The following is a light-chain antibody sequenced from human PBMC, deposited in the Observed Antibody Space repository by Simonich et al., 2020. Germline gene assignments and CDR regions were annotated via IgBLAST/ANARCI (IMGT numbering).Light chain of an antibody. CDR1: QSVLYSSNNKNY. CDR3: QQYYSTPYT. CDR2: WAS. V-gene: IGKV4-1*01. Sequence: DIVMTQSPDSLAVSLGERATINCKSSQSVLYSSNNKNYLAWYQQKPGKPHKHLIYWASTRESGVPDRFSGSGSGTDFTLTISSLQAEDVAVYYCQQYYSTPYTFGQGTKLEIK. J-gene: IGKJ2*01.